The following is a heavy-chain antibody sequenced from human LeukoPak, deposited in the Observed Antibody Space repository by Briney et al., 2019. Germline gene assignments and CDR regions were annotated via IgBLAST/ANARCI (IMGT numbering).Heavy chain of an antibody. D-gene: IGHD2-15*01. J-gene: IGHJ3*02. CDR2: ISSSSSYI. CDR1: GFTFSSYS. CDR3: ARCTYCSGGSCSTDAFDI. Sequence: GGSLRLSCAASGFTFSSYSMNWVRQAPGKGLEWVSSISSSSSYIYYADSVKGRFTISRDNAKNSLYPQMNSLRAEDTAVYYCARCTYCSGGSCSTDAFDIWGQGTMVTVSS. V-gene: IGHV3-21*01.